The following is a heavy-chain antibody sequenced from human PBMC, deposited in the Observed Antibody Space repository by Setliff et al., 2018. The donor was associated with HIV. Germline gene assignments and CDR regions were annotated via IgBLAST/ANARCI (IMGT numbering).Heavy chain of an antibody. V-gene: IGHV3-15*01. J-gene: IGHJ4*02. CDR1: GFTFSNTW. Sequence: PGGSLRLSCEVSGFTFSNTWMTWVRQIPGEGLEYIGQTNSKADGGAVYYAAPVKGRFTISRDDSKNTFYLQMDSLKIEDTAVYYCIALYLGYWGQGALVTVSS. D-gene: IGHD2-15*01. CDR2: TNSKADGGAV. CDR3: IALYLGY.